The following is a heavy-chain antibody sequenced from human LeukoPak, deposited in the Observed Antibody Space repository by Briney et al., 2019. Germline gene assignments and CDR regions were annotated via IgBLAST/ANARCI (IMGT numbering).Heavy chain of an antibody. V-gene: IGHV3-21*01. CDR1: GFTFSSYS. CDR2: ISSSSSYI. D-gene: IGHD5-12*01. J-gene: IGHJ6*02. Sequence: GGSLRLSCAASGFTFSSYSMNWVRQAPGKGLEWVSSISSSSSYIYYADSVKGRFTISRDNAKNSLYLQMNSLRAEDTAVYYCARDWVATAGRYYYYGMDVWGQGTTVTVSS. CDR3: ARDWVATAGRYYYYGMDV.